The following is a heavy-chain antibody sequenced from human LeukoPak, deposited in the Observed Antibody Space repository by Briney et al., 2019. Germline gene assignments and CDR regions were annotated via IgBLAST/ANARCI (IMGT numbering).Heavy chain of an antibody. CDR2: IWYDGSNI. J-gene: IGHJ4*02. Sequence: GGSLRLSCAASGFTFSSYGMHWVRQAPGKGLEWLAVIWYDGSNIYYADPVKGRFAISRDNSKNTLYLQINSLRAEDTAVYYCARARNDYDTSSFSALDYWGQGALVTVSS. D-gene: IGHD3-22*01. CDR3: ARARNDYDTSSFSALDY. V-gene: IGHV3-33*01. CDR1: GFTFSSYG.